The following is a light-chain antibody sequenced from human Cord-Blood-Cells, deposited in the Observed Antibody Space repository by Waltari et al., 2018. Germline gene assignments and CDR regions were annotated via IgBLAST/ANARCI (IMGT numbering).Light chain of an antibody. Sequence: DIKMTQSPSTLSASVGDRVTTTSRASQSISSWLAWYQQKPGKAPKLLIYKASSLESGVPSRFSGSGSGTEFTLTISSLQPDDFATYYCQQYNSYELTFGGGTKVEIK. CDR1: QSISSW. V-gene: IGKV1-5*03. J-gene: IGKJ4*01. CDR3: QQYNSYELT. CDR2: KAS.